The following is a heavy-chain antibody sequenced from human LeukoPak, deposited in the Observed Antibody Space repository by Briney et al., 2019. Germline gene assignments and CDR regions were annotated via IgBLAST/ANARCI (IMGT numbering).Heavy chain of an antibody. D-gene: IGHD2-15*01. CDR2: ISGSGGST. CDR3: AKGRCSGGSCPNWFDP. CDR1: GFTFSSYA. V-gene: IGHV3-23*01. J-gene: IGHJ5*02. Sequence: GGSLRLPCAASGFTFSSYAMSWVRQAPGKGLEWVSAISGSGGSTYYADSVKGRFTISRDNSKNTLYLQMNSLRAEDTAVYYCAKGRCSGGSCPNWFDPWGQGTLVTVSS.